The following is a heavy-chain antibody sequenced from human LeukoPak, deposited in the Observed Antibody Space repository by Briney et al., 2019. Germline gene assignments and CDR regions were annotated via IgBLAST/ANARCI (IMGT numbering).Heavy chain of an antibody. Sequence: SETLSPTCAVSGGSISSSNWWSWVRQPPGKWLEWIGYIYYSGSTNCNPSLKSRVTISVDTSKNQFSLKLRSVTAADTAVYYCARVYYSRSYDYWYFDLWGRGTLVTVSS. CDR3: ARVYYSRSYDYWYFDL. CDR1: GGSISSSNW. J-gene: IGHJ2*01. CDR2: IYYSGST. V-gene: IGHV4-4*02. D-gene: IGHD6-13*01.